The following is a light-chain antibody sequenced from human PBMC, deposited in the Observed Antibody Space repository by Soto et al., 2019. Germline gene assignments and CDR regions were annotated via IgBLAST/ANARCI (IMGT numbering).Light chain of an antibody. CDR3: CSLTTSHTYV. CDR1: SSDIGHYDY. V-gene: IGLV2-14*03. J-gene: IGLJ1*01. CDR2: HVT. Sequence: HSVLTQHASVSGSPGQSITISCTGTSSDIGHYDYVSWYQQHPGKAPKLMIYHVTYRPSGVSNRYSGSKSGNSASLTISGLQADDEADYYCCSLTTSHTYVFGSGTKLTVL.